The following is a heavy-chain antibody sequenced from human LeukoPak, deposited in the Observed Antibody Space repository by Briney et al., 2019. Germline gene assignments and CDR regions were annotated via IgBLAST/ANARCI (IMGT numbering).Heavy chain of an antibody. V-gene: IGHV3-74*01. Sequence: PGGSLRLSCAASGFTFSTYWMHWVRQAPGKGLVWVSRINTDGTTTTYADSVKGRFTISRDNAKNTLHLQMNSLRAEDTAVYYCARARYSIGWNPFDYWGQGTLVTVSS. CDR1: GFTFSTYW. D-gene: IGHD6-19*01. CDR2: INTDGTTT. CDR3: ARARYSIGWNPFDY. J-gene: IGHJ4*02.